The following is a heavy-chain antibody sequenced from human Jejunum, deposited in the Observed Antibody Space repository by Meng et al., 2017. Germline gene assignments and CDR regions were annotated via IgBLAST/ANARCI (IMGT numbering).Heavy chain of an antibody. V-gene: IGHV2-5*02. J-gene: IGHJ4*02. CDR1: GVSLSSTGVS. Sequence: QITLKESGPTLVKPTQTLTLTCSLSGVSLSSTGVSVGWIRQPPGKALEWLALIHWDDDKRYNPSLMSRLTITKDTSMNHVVLTMTNIDPVDTGTYYCTHRREDPSSTFYYFDYWGRGTLVTVSS. CDR3: THRREDPSSTFYYFDY. D-gene: IGHD2-15*01. CDR2: IHWDDDK.